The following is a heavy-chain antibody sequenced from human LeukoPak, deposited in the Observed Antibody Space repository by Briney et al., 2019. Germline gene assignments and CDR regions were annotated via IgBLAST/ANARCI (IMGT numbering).Heavy chain of an antibody. D-gene: IGHD3-3*01. Sequence: SQTLSLTCTVSGGSISSGSYYWSWIRQPAGKGLEWIGRIYTSGSTNYNPSLKSRVTISVDTSKNQFSLKLSSVTAADTAVYYCARGTTIFGVASPGVWGKGTTVTVSS. CDR2: IYTSGST. CDR3: ARGTTIFGVASPGV. CDR1: GGSISSGSYY. V-gene: IGHV4-61*02. J-gene: IGHJ6*04.